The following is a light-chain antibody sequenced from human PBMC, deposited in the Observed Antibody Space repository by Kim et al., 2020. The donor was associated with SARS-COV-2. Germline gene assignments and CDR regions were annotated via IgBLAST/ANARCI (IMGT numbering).Light chain of an antibody. Sequence: ASVGDRVSVSCRASQDISSLLAWYQQKPGEAPKLLIYGASSLQTGVPSRFSDSGSGTDFTLTISSLQPEDFATYYCQQANSFPRTFGQGTKVDIK. CDR2: GAS. CDR3: QQANSFPRT. V-gene: IGKV1-12*01. J-gene: IGKJ1*01. CDR1: QDISSL.